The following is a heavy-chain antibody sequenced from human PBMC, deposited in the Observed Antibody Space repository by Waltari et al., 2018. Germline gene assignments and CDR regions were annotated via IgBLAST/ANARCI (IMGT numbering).Heavy chain of an antibody. D-gene: IGHD1-1*01. Sequence: EVQLVQSGAEVKKPGESLKISCKGSGYSFTSYWIGWVRQMPGKGLGGMWIIYPGDSDTRYSPSFQGQVTISADKSISTAYLQWSSLKALDTAMYYCARHSSGSITQTGTNWFDPWGQGTLVTVSS. J-gene: IGHJ5*02. V-gene: IGHV5-51*01. CDR1: GYSFTSYW. CDR3: ARHSSGSITQTGTNWFDP. CDR2: IYPGDSDT.